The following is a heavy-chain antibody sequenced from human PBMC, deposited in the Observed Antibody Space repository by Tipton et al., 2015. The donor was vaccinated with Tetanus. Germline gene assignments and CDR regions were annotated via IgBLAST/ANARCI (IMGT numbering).Heavy chain of an antibody. CDR2: INHRGGT. CDR1: GGSFSGNY. CDR3: ARQEPPRRFFYDSSGSSD. J-gene: IGHJ4*02. V-gene: IGHV4-34*01. Sequence: TLSLTCGVSGGSFSGNYWSWIRQPPGKGLEWIGEINHRGGTMYNPSLKSRVTISGDTSKNQFSRNLTSVTAADTAVYFCARQEPPRRFFYDSSGSSDWGQGILVTVSS. D-gene: IGHD3-22*01.